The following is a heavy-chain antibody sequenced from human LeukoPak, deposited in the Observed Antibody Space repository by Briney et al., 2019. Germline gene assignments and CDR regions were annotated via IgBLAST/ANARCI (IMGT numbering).Heavy chain of an antibody. D-gene: IGHD4-17*01. CDR2: IYYSGST. CDR1: GGSISSGDYY. V-gene: IGHV4-30-4*01. CDR3: ARAPTDDAFDI. Sequence: SQTLSLTCTVSGGSISSGDYYWSWIRQPPGKGLEWIGYIYYSGSTYYNPSLKSRVTISVDTSKNQFSLKLSSVTAADTAVYSCARAPTDDAFDIWGQGTMVTVSS. J-gene: IGHJ3*02.